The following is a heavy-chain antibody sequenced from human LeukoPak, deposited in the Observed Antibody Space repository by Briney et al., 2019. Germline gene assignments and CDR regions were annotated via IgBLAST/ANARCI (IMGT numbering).Heavy chain of an antibody. J-gene: IGHJ4*02. CDR3: AKDYRGYSYGAFDY. Sequence: GGSLRLSCAASGFTFSSYAMSWVRQAPGKGLEWVSAISGSGGTTYYGDSVKGRFTISRDNSKNTLSLQMNSLRAEDTAVYYCAKDYRGYSYGAFDYWGQGTLVTISS. D-gene: IGHD5-18*01. CDR2: ISGSGGTT. V-gene: IGHV3-23*01. CDR1: GFTFSSYA.